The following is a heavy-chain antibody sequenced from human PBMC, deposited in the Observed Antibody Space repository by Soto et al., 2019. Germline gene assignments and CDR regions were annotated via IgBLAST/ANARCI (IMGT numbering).Heavy chain of an antibody. V-gene: IGHV1-18*01. CDR3: ARDGSRGPGRFDS. Sequence: QVQLVQSGAEVKKPGASVKVSCKASGYTFTSYGFSWVRQAPGQGLEWMGWINAYSTYTDYAQNLQGRVTMTTDRTTSTAYMERRSLRADDSAVYYCARDGSRGPGRFDSWGQGTLVTVSS. J-gene: IGHJ5*01. D-gene: IGHD2-15*01. CDR1: GYTFTSYG. CDR2: INAYSTYT.